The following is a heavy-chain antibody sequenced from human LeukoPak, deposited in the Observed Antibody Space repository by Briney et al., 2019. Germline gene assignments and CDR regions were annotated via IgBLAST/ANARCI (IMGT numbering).Heavy chain of an antibody. CDR2: IIPILGIA. J-gene: IGHJ6*03. CDR1: GGTFSSYT. CDR3: ARDSMTTAGYYYYYYMDV. V-gene: IGHV1-69*04. Sequence: SVKVSYKASGGTFSSYTISWVRQAPGQGLEWMGRIIPILGIANYAQKFQGRVTITADKSTSTAYMELSSLRSEDTAVYYCARDSMTTAGYYYYYYMDVWGKGTTVTVPS. D-gene: IGHD4-11*01.